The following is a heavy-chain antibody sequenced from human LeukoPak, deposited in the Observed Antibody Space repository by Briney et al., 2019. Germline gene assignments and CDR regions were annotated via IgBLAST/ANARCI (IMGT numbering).Heavy chain of an antibody. CDR1: GFSFSSYG. CDR2: VLYDGRNK. Sequence: GGSLRLSCAASGFSFSSYGMHWVRQAPGKGLEWVAFVLYDGRNKYEDSVRGRFTISSDNSKNTMYLQMNGLRAEDTAVYYCTKGGSSSWDYFDYWGQGTLVTVSS. CDR3: TKGGSSSWDYFDY. D-gene: IGHD6-13*01. V-gene: IGHV3-30*02. J-gene: IGHJ4*02.